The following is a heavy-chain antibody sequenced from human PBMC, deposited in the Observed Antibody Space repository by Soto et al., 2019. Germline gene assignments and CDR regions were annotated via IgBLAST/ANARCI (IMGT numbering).Heavy chain of an antibody. Sequence: EVQLVESGGGLVKPGGSLRLSCAASGFTFSSYSMNWVRQAPGKGLEWVSSISSGSDYIFYADSVKGRFTISRDNAKKSLFLQMNGLTAGDTAVYYCARSPVGDAFNVWGQGTVVTVSS. CDR1: GFTFSSYS. CDR2: ISSGSDYI. CDR3: ARSPVGDAFNV. V-gene: IGHV3-21*01. J-gene: IGHJ3*01.